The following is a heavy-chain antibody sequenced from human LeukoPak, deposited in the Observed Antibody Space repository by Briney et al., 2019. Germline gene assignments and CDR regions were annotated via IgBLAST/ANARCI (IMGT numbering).Heavy chain of an antibody. CDR2: INPNSGGT. D-gene: IGHD4-17*01. Sequence: ASVKVSFKASGYTFTGYYMHWVRQAPGQGLEWMGWINPNSGGTNYAQKFQGRVTMTRDTSISTAYMELSRLRSDDTAVYYCARDPYVLTTVTTGGYYYMDVWGKGTTVTVSS. J-gene: IGHJ6*03. V-gene: IGHV1-2*02. CDR1: GYTFTGYY. CDR3: ARDPYVLTTVTTGGYYYMDV.